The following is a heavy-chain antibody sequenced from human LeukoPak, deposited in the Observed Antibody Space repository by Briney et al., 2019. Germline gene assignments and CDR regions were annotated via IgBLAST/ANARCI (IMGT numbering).Heavy chain of an antibody. CDR3: ARXXXXVAIDY. D-gene: IGHD5-12*01. CDR2: INHXXXX. V-gene: IGHV4-34*01. J-gene: IGHJ4*02. Sequence: SGTLSLTCAVYGETFSGYYWTWIRQPPGEGLEWIGEINHXXXXXXXXXXKXXXTMSVDTSKNQFSLKMTSVTAADTAVYYCARXXXXVAIDYWGQGTLXXVSS. CDR1: GETFSGYY.